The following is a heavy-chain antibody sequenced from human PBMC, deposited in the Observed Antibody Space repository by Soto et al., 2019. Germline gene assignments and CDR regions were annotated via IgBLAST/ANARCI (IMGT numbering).Heavy chain of an antibody. V-gene: IGHV4-59*01. CDR2: IYYSGST. CDR3: ARGYYYDSSGYLLFDY. D-gene: IGHD3-22*01. J-gene: IGHJ4*02. Sequence: SETLSLTCTVSGGSISSYYWSWIRQPPGKCLEWIGYIYYSGSTNYTPSLKSRVTISVDTSNNQFSLKLSSVTAADTAVYYCARGYYYDSSGYLLFDYWGQGTLVTVSS. CDR1: GGSISSYY.